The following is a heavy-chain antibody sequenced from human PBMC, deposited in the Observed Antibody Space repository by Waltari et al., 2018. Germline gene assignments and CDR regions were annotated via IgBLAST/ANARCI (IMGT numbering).Heavy chain of an antibody. CDR2: IYSGGST. CDR1: GFTVSSNY. D-gene: IGHD3-16*01. J-gene: IGHJ4*02. Sequence: EVQLVESGGGLIQPGGSLRLSCAASGFTVSSNYMSWVRPAPGKGLEWVSVIYSGGSTYYADSVKGRFTISRDNSKNTLYLQMNSLRAEDTAVYYCARAGGVVEMATIAFDYWGQGTLVTVSS. V-gene: IGHV3-53*01. CDR3: ARAGGVVEMATIAFDY.